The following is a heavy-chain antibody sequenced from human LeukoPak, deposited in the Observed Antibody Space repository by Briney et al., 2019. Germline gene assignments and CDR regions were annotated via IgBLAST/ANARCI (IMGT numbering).Heavy chain of an antibody. CDR1: GGSISSGGYY. CDR3: ARVARGLRLGELSLYY. CDR2: IYYSGST. Sequence: SQTLSLTCTVSGGSISSGGYYWSWIRQHPGKGLEWIGYIYYSGSTYYNPSLKSRVTISVDTSKNQFSLKLSSVTAADTAVYYCARVARGLRLGELSLYYWGQGTLVTVSS. V-gene: IGHV4-31*03. D-gene: IGHD3-16*02. J-gene: IGHJ4*02.